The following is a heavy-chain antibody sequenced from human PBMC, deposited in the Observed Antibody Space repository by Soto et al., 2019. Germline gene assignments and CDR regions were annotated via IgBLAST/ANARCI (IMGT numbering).Heavy chain of an antibody. D-gene: IGHD6-19*01. J-gene: IGHJ6*02. V-gene: IGHV5-51*01. Sequence: PGESLKISCKGSGYSFTSYWIGWVRQMPGKGLEWMGIIYPGDSDTRYSPSFQGQVTISADKSISTAYLQWSSLKASDTAMYYCARRGLPTTLAVAAGMDVWGQGTTVTVSS. CDR1: GYSFTSYW. CDR2: IYPGDSDT. CDR3: ARRGLPTTLAVAAGMDV.